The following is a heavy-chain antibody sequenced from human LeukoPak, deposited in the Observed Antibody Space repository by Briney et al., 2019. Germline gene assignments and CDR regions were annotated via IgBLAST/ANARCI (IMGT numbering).Heavy chain of an antibody. J-gene: IGHJ4*02. V-gene: IGHV3-30*02. CDR2: IRSDAGQK. CDR3: ARAGFDY. CDR1: GFTFSNYG. Sequence: GGSLRLSCEVSGFTFSNYGMHWVRQAPGKGLEWVAFIRSDAGQKSYGDSVKGRFTISRGNAKNSIYLQMNSLRVEDTAVYYCARAGFDYWGQGALVTVSS.